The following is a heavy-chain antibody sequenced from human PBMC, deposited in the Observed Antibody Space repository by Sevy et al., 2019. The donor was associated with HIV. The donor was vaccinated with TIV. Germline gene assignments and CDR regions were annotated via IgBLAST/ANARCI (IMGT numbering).Heavy chain of an antibody. D-gene: IGHD2-2*01. CDR1: GYTFRNYG. V-gene: IGHV1-18*01. CDR3: ARDKPQGVVVLPGSMWGGIDY. J-gene: IGHJ4*02. CDR2: ISAYTGDT. Sequence: ASVKVSCRASGYTFRNYGISWVRQAPGQGLEWLGWISAYTGDTDFAQKVKARVTLTSDTSTNTAYLELRSLRSDDTAVYYCARDKPQGVVVLPGSMWGGIDYWGQGTLVTASS.